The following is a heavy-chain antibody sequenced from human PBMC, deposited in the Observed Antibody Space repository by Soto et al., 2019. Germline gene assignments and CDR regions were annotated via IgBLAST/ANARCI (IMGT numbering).Heavy chain of an antibody. CDR3: ARDKYCSGGSCYRALGY. Sequence: SETLSLTCTVSGGSVSSGSYYWSWIRQPPGKGLEWIGYIYYSGSTNYNPSLKSRVTISVDTSKNQFSLKLSSVTAADTAVYYCARDKYCSGGSCYRALGYWGQGTLVTVSS. CDR2: IYYSGST. CDR1: GGSVSSGSYY. J-gene: IGHJ4*02. V-gene: IGHV4-61*01. D-gene: IGHD2-15*01.